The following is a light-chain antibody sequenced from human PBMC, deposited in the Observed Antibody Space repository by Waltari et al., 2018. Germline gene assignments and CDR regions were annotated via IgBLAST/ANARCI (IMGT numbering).Light chain of an antibody. Sequence: ELAFTPSPGTLSLSVGERATVSCRARESVSRTLAWYQEKPGQAPRLLSYGASTRATGIPDRFSGSGSETDVSLTISRLARDDFAVYDCQHYLRVPVTFGHGTTVEI. V-gene: IGKV3-20*01. J-gene: IGKJ1*01. CDR1: ESVSRT. CDR2: GAS. CDR3: QHYLRVPVT.